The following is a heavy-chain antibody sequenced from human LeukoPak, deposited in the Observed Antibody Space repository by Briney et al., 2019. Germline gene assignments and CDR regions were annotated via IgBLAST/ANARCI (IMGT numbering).Heavy chain of an antibody. J-gene: IGHJ3*02. CDR1: GYTLTELS. V-gene: IGHV1-24*01. D-gene: IGHD4-17*01. Sequence: ASVKVSCKVSGYTLTELSMHWVRQAPGKGLEWMGGFDPEDGETIYAQKFQGRVTMTEDTSTDTAYMELSSLRSEDTAVYYCARVGGDYEGSAFDIWGQGTMVTVSS. CDR2: FDPEDGET. CDR3: ARVGGDYEGSAFDI.